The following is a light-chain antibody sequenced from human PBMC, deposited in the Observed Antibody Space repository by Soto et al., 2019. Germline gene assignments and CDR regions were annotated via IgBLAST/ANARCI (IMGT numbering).Light chain of an antibody. J-gene: IGKJ1*01. V-gene: IGKV4-1*01. CDR1: QSFLYSSNNKNY. CDR2: WAS. Sequence: DIVMTQSPDSLAVSLGERATINCKSSQSFLYSSNNKNYLAWYQHKPGQPPKLLIYWASTRVSGVPDRFSGSGAGTDFTPTISRLQGEDVADYYCQQYYPDPTFGQGARVEIK. CDR3: QQYYPDPT.